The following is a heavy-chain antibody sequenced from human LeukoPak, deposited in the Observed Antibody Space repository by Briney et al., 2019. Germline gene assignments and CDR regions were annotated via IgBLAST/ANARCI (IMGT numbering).Heavy chain of an antibody. CDR2: ISAYNGNT. D-gene: IGHD3-10*01. Sequence: GASVKVSCKASGYTFTSYGISWVRQAPGQGLEWMGWISAYNGNTNYAQKLQGRVTMTTDTSTSTAYMELRSLRSDDTAVYYCARDQGLWFGELTYYMDVWGKGTTVTVSS. CDR1: GYTFTSYG. V-gene: IGHV1-18*01. CDR3: ARDQGLWFGELTYYMDV. J-gene: IGHJ6*03.